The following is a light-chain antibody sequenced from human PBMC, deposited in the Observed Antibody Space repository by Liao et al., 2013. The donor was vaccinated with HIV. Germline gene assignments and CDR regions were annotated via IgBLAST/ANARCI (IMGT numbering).Light chain of an antibody. CDR2: YDS. V-gene: IGLV3-21*04. CDR1: SIGSKS. Sequence: SYVLTQPSSLSVAPGKTARMTCGGNSIGSKSVHWYQQKPGQAPVLVIYYDSDRPSGIPERFSGSNSGNPATLTISRVEAGDEADYYCQVWDSRSDRPVFGGGTKLIVL. J-gene: IGLJ2*01. CDR3: QVWDSRSDRPV.